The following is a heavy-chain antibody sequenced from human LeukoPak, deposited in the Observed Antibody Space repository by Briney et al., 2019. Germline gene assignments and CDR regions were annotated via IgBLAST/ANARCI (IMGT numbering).Heavy chain of an antibody. Sequence: SETLSLTCTVSGGSIGSHCYNWVRQPPEKGLEWIGCVYYGGSTNYNPSLKSRSVDTSKNQFSLNLNSVTAADTAVYYCARGVRLWSQGTLVTVSS. CDR1: GGSIGSHC. CDR3: ARGVRL. CDR2: VYYGGST. V-gene: IGHV4-59*11. D-gene: IGHD3-10*01. J-gene: IGHJ4*02.